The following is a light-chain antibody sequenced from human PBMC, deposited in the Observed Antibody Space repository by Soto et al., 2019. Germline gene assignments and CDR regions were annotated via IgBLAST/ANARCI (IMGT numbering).Light chain of an antibody. CDR2: GAS. V-gene: IGKV3-20*01. CDR3: QQYGSLIT. CDR1: QSVSSSY. J-gene: IGKJ4*01. Sequence: EIVFTQSPCTLSLSPPERATLSCRASQSVSSSYLAWYQRKPGQAPRLLIHGASTRAAGISDRFSGSGSGTDFTLTISRLEPEDFAVYYCQQYGSLITFGGGTKVDIK.